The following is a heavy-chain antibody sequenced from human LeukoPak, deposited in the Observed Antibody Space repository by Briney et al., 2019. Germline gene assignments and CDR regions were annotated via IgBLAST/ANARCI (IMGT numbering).Heavy chain of an antibody. Sequence: GGSLRLSCAASGFTFGDYAMSWVRQAPGRGLEWVGFIRTEDYDGATDYGASVKGRFTISRDDSKNIAYLQMNSLNTEDTGIYFCTRIFGYYYFYMDVWGKGTTVIVSS. CDR1: GFTFGDYA. J-gene: IGHJ6*03. CDR2: IRTEDYDGAT. V-gene: IGHV3-49*04. CDR3: TRIFGYYYFYMDV. D-gene: IGHD3-16*01.